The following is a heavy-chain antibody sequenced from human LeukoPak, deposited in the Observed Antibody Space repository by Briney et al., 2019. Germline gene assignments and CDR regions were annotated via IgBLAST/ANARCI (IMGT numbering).Heavy chain of an antibody. D-gene: IGHD2-2*01. V-gene: IGHV4-59*08. CDR2: VYNSGDT. Sequence: TSSETLSLTCTVSGGSTSSDYWSWIRQSPGKGLEWVGYVYNSGDTGKNPSLKSRVTILLDTSKNQCSLKLTSVSAADTAVYYCARRSAANAFDYWGQGTLVTVSS. CDR1: GGSTSSDY. CDR3: ARRSAANAFDY. J-gene: IGHJ4*02.